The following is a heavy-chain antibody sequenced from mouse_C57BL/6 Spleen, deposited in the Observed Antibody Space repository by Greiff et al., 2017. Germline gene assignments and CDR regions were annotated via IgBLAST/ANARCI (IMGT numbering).Heavy chain of an antibody. CDR2: IWSDGST. CDR3: ARQERRDYSNPYYAMDY. CDR1: GFSLTSYG. J-gene: IGHJ4*01. D-gene: IGHD2-5*01. V-gene: IGHV2-6-1*01. Sequence: QVQLQQSGPGLVAPSQRLSITCTVSGFSLTSYGVHWVRQPPGKGLEWLVVIWSDGSTTYNSALKSRLSISKDNSKSQVFLKMNSLQTDDTAMYYCARQERRDYSNPYYAMDYWGQGTSVTVSS.